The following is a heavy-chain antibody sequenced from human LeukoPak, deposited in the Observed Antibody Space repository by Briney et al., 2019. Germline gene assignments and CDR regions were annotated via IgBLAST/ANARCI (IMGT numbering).Heavy chain of an antibody. CDR3: LRGDRRDY. CDR2: FSGSGGST. Sequence: GGSLRLSCAASGFIFSNYAMSWVRQAPGKGLQWVSAFSGSGGSTYYADSVKGRFIISRDNAKDSLYLQMNSLRVEDTAVYYCLRGDRRDYWGQGTLVTVSS. J-gene: IGHJ4*02. V-gene: IGHV3-23*01. CDR1: GFIFSNYA.